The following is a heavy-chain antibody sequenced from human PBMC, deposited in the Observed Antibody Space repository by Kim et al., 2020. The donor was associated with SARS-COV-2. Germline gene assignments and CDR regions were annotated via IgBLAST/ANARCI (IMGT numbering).Heavy chain of an antibody. D-gene: IGHD2-2*01. V-gene: IGHV3-30*18. CDR3: AKDYCSSASCYGCNYY. CDR1: RFTFTNYG. J-gene: IGHJ6*01. Sequence: GGSLRLSCAASRFTFTNYGMHWVRQAPGKGLEWVAIISYDGNNKYYAASVKGRFTISRDNLKHTVYLQMNSLRDDDTSVYYCAKDYCSSASCYGCNYY. CDR2: ISYDGNNK.